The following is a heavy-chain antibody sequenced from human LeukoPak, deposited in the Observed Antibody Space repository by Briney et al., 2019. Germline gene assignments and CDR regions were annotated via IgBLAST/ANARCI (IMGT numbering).Heavy chain of an antibody. CDR3: AKDNRGVSSGYYSYYFDY. CDR1: GFTFDDYA. CDR2: ISWDGGST. Sequence: PGGSLRLSCAAAGFTFDDYAMDWVRQVPGKGMGWVSLISWDGGSTYYADSVKGRFTISRDNSKNSLYLQMNSLRAEDTALYYCAKDNRGVSSGYYSYYFDYWGQGTLVTVSS. D-gene: IGHD3-22*01. J-gene: IGHJ4*02. V-gene: IGHV3-43D*03.